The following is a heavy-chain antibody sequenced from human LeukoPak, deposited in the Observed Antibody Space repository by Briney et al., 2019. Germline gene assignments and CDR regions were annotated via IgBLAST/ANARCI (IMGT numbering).Heavy chain of an antibody. J-gene: IGHJ4*02. CDR3: ARVNSWTEEPDTGFDY. D-gene: IGHD1-14*01. V-gene: IGHV6-1*01. CDR1: GDSVSSNSAA. Sequence: SQTLSPTCAISGDSVSSNSAAWNWIRQSPSRGLEWLGRTYYRSKWYNDYAVSVKSRITIKPDTSKNQFSLQLNSVTPEDTAVYYCARVNSWTEEPDTGFDYWGQGSLVTVSS. CDR2: TYYRSKWYN.